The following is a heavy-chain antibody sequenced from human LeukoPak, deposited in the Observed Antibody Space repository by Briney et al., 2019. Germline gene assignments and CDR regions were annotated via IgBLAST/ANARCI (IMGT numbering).Heavy chain of an antibody. J-gene: IGHJ4*02. D-gene: IGHD3-10*01. CDR1: GGSISSSSYY. V-gene: IGHV4-39*01. CDR2: IYYSGST. CDR3: ARLRGDYVGY. Sequence: ETLSLTCTVSGGSISSSSYYWGWIRQPPGKGLEWIGSIYYSGSTYYNPSLKSRVTISVDTSKNQFSLKLSSVTAADTAVYYCARLRGDYVGYWGQGTLVTVSS.